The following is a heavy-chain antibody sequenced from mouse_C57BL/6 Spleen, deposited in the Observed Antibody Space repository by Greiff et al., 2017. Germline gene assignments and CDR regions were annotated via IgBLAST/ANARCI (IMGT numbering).Heavy chain of an antibody. V-gene: IGHV1-63*01. D-gene: IGHD1-1*01. CDR1: GYTFTNYW. CDR2: IYPGGGYT. Sequence: QVQLQQSGAELVRPGTSVKMSCKASGYTFTNYWIGWAKQRPGHGLEWIGDIYPGGGYTNYNEKFKGKATLTADKSSSTAYMQFSSLTSEDSAIYYWARIGYYGSSHYFGYWGQGTTLTVSS. CDR3: ARIGYYGSSHYFGY. J-gene: IGHJ2*01.